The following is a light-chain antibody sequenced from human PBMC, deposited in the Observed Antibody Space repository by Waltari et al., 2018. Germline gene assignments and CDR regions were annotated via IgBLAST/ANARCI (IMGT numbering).Light chain of an antibody. CDR1: SSDVGSYNY. V-gene: IGLV2-11*01. Sequence: QSALTQPRSVSGSPGQSVTISCTGTSSDVGSYNYVSWYQQYPGKVPKLMISDVSKRPSGVPDRFSGSKSGNTASLTISGLQAEDEADYYCCSYAGSYVVFGGGTKLTVL. CDR3: CSYAGSYVV. J-gene: IGLJ2*01. CDR2: DVS.